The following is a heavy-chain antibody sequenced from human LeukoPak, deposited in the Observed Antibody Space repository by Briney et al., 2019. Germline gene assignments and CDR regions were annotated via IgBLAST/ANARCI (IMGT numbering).Heavy chain of an antibody. Sequence: GGSLRLSCAASGFTVSSNYMSWVRQAPGKGLEWVSVIYSGGSTYYADSVKGRFTISRDNSKNTLYLQMNSLRAEDTAVYYCAKDSCSSTSCYTPSYMDVWGKGTTVTVSS. CDR3: AKDSCSSTSCYTPSYMDV. CDR1: GFTVSSNY. CDR2: IYSGGST. D-gene: IGHD2-2*02. V-gene: IGHV3-66*01. J-gene: IGHJ6*03.